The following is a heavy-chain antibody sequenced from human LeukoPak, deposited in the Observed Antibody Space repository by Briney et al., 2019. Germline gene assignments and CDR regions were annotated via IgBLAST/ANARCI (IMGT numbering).Heavy chain of an antibody. CDR3: AKNVRDTGTFDY. D-gene: IGHD5-18*01. CDR1: GYSFTTYD. V-gene: IGHV1-8*01. CDR2: MNPNSGNT. Sequence: ASVKVSCKASGYSFTTYDINWVRQATGQGLEWMGWMNPNSGNTGYAQRFQGRVTMTRDTSISTAYMELNSLTSEDTAVYYCAKNVRDTGTFDYWGQGTLVIVSS. J-gene: IGHJ4*02.